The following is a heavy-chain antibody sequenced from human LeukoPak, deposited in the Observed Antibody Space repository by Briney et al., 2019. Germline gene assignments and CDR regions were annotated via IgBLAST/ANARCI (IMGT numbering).Heavy chain of an antibody. J-gene: IGHJ5*02. CDR1: GGPLSSGSYY. D-gene: IGHD2-15*01. Sequence: SETLSLTCTVSGGPLSSGSYYWSWVRQPAGTGLEWIGRIYTSGSTNYNPSLKSRVTISVDTSKNQFSLKLSSVTAADTAVYYCARDSVDNCSGGSCYSGGLDPWGQGTLVTVSS. CDR2: IYTSGST. CDR3: ARDSVDNCSGGSCYSGGLDP. V-gene: IGHV4-61*02.